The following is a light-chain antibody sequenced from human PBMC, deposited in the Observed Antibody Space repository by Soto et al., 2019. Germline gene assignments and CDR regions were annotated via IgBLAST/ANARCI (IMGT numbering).Light chain of an antibody. CDR1: SSDVGGYDY. Sequence: QSALTQPPSASGSPGQSVAISCTGTSSDVGGYDYVSWFQQNPGKAPKLMIYDVTKRPSGVPDRFSGSKSGNMASLTVSGLQAEDEAYYYCASYGGYYVVFGGGTKVTVL. J-gene: IGLJ2*01. CDR3: ASYGGYYVV. V-gene: IGLV2-8*01. CDR2: DVT.